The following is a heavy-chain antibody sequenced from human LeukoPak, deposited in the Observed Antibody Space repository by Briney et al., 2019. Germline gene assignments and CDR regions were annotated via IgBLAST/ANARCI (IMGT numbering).Heavy chain of an antibody. D-gene: IGHD3-22*01. CDR2: ISAYNGNT. V-gene: IGHV1-18*01. Sequence: GASVKVSCKASGYTFTNYGVSWVRQAPGQGLEWMGWISAYNGNTNYAQTFQGRVTMTTDTSTSTAYMELMSLRSDDTAVYYCATSNYYDNSVYYTYFDYWGQGTLVTVSS. J-gene: IGHJ4*02. CDR1: GYTFTNYG. CDR3: ATSNYYDNSVYYTYFDY.